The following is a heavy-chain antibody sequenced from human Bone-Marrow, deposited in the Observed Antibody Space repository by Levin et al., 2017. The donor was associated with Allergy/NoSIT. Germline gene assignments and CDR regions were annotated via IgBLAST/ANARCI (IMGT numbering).Heavy chain of an antibody. V-gene: IGHV3-23*01. Sequence: QLGESLKISCAASGFTFGSYAMGWVRQAPGKGLEWVSGISGGGGATFYADSVKGRFTISRDNSKNTLYLQMNSLRAEDTAVYFCAKDQVLTGYESGRGFDYWGQGTLVTVSS. J-gene: IGHJ4*02. CDR2: ISGGGGAT. CDR3: AKDQVLTGYESGRGFDY. CDR1: GFTFGSYA. D-gene: IGHD3-9*01.